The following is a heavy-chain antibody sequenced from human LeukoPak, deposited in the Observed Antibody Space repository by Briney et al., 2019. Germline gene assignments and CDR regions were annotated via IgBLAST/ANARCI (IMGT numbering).Heavy chain of an antibody. CDR1: GGSFSGYY. Sequence: SETLSLTCAVYGGSFSGYYWSWIRQPPGKGLEWIGEINHSGSTNYNPSLKRRVTISVDTSKNQFSLKLSSVTAADTAVYYCARQTPGTSYFGYYYYYMDVWGKGTTVTVSS. V-gene: IGHV4-34*01. D-gene: IGHD1-1*01. J-gene: IGHJ6*03. CDR3: ARQTPGTSYFGYYYYYMDV. CDR2: INHSGST.